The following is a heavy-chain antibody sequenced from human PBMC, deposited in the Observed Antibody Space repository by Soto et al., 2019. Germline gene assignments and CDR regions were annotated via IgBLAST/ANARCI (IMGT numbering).Heavy chain of an antibody. CDR1: GGSISSGGYY. J-gene: IGHJ5*02. V-gene: IGHV4-31*03. D-gene: IGHD2-21*01. CDR3: ARAGRGLWWFDP. Sequence: QVQLQESGPGLVKPSQTLSLTCTVSGGSISSGGYYWSWIRQHPGKGLEWIGYIYYSGSTYYNPSLKSRVTISVDTSKNQFSLKLSSVTAAETAVYYCARAGRGLWWFDPWGQGTLVTVSS. CDR2: IYYSGST.